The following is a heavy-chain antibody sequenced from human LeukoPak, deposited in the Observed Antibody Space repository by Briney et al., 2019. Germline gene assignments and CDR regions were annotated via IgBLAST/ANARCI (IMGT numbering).Heavy chain of an antibody. CDR2: IWYDGSNA. Sequence: PGGSLRLSCAASGFTFSHYGMHWVRQAPGKGLEWVAIIWYDGSNAYYADSVKGRFTISRDNSKNTLYLQMNSLRGEDTAVYYCARDYGSTVVARGACAVWAGEPSVRVFCESACAKTYL. V-gene: IGHV3-33*01. CDR1: GFTFSHYG. CDR3: ARDYGSTVVARGACAVWAGEPSVRVFCESACAKTYL. D-gene: IGHD4-23*01. J-gene: IGHJ2*01.